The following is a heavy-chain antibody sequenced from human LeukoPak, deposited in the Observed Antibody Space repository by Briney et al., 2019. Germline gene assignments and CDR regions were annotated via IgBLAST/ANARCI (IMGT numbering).Heavy chain of an antibody. D-gene: IGHD7-27*01. CDR3: AAWGLHNY. CDR2: IGSSSSHI. Sequence: SGGSLRLSCAASRFTFSSYSMNWVRQAPGKGLEWVSSIGSSSSHIYYADSVKGRFTISRDNAKNSLYLQMNSLRAEDTAVYYCAAWGLHNYWGQGTLVTVSS. V-gene: IGHV3-21*01. CDR1: RFTFSSYS. J-gene: IGHJ4*02.